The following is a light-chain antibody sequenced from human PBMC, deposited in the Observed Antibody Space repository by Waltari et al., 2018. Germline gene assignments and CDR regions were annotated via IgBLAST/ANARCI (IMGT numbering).Light chain of an antibody. CDR2: DVT. J-gene: IGLJ3*02. V-gene: IGLV2-11*01. CDR1: SSDIGGYNY. Sequence: QSALTQPRSVSGSPGQSVTISCTGPSSDIGGYNYVSWYQQHPGKAPKLIIYDVTKRPSGVPDRFSASKSGNTASLTIAGLQADDEADYYCYSYADTFTWVFGGGTKLTVL. CDR3: YSYADTFTWV.